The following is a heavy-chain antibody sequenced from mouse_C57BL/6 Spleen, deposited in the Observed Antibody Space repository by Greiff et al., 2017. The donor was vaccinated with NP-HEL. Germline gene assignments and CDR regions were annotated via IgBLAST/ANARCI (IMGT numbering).Heavy chain of an antibody. V-gene: IGHV1-4*01. CDR3: ARWDTTAWYFDV. CDR2: INPSSGYT. J-gene: IGHJ1*03. CDR1: GYTFTSYT. Sequence: VKLQESGAELARPGASVKMSCKASGYTFTSYTMHWVKQRPGQGLEWIGYINPSSGYTKYNQKFKDKATLTADKSSSTAYMQLSSLTSEDSAVYYCARWDTTAWYFDVWGTGTTVTVSS. D-gene: IGHD1-2*01.